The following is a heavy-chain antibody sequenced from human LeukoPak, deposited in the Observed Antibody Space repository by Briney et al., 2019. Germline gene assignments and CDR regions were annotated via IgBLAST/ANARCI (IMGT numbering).Heavy chain of an antibody. CDR3: ARSLTGDLDWFDP. CDR1: AFTFSTDS. Sequence: GGSLRLSCVVSAFTFSTDSMNWVRQAPGKGLEWVSSISSNSRYIYYADSVKGRFTISRDNAKNSLYLQMNSLRAEDTAVYYCARSLTGDLDWFDPWGQGTPVTVSS. CDR2: ISSNSRYI. V-gene: IGHV3-21*04. D-gene: IGHD7-27*01. J-gene: IGHJ5*02.